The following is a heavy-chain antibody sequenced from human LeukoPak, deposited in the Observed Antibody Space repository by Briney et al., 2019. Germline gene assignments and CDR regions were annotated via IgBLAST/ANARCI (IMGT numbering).Heavy chain of an antibody. D-gene: IGHD6-13*01. CDR2: IYSGGST. CDR3: AGYSSSRGWFDP. V-gene: IGHV3-53*01. Sequence: GGSLRLSYAASGFTVSSNYMSWVRQAPGKGLEWVSVIYSGGSTYYADSVKGRFTISRDNSKNTLYLQMNSLRAEDTAVYYCAGYSSSRGWFDPWGQGTLVTVSS. CDR1: GFTVSSNY. J-gene: IGHJ5*02.